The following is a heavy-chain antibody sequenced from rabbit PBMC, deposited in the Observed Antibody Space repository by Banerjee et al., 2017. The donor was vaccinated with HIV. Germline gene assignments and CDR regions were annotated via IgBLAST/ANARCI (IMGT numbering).Heavy chain of an antibody. V-gene: IGHV1S45*01. Sequence: QEPLKESGGDLVKPEGSLTLTCTASGFTLSSYWMCWVRQAPGKGLELIACIYTSSGSTYYASWAKGRFTISKTSSTTVTLQMTSLTAADTTTYFCARGTGTAGDGFNLWGPGTLVTVS. CDR3: ARGTGTAGDGFNL. J-gene: IGHJ4*01. D-gene: IGHD7-1*01. CDR2: IYTSSGST. CDR1: GFTLSSYW.